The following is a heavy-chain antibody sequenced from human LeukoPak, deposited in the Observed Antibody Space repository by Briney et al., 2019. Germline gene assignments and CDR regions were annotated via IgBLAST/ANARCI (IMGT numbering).Heavy chain of an antibody. CDR1: GYTFTGYY. J-gene: IGHJ3*02. CDR3: ASSTYYYDSSGFLPNAFDI. CDR2: INPNSGGT. D-gene: IGHD3-22*01. V-gene: IGHV1-2*02. Sequence: GASVKVSCKASGYTFTGYYMHWVRQAPGQGLEWMGWINPNSGGTNYAQKFQGRVTMTRDTSISTAYMELSRLRSDDTAVYYCASSTYYYDSSGFLPNAFDIWGQGTMVTVSS.